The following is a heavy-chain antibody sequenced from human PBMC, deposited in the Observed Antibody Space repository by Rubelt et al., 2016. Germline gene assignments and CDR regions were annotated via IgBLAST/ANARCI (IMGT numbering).Heavy chain of an antibody. CDR2: VYYSGST. D-gene: IGHD3-22*01. CDR1: GGSLSSYY. V-gene: IGHV4-59*12. J-gene: IGHJ3*02. CDR3: ARGELIVVAHDAFDI. Sequence: QVQLQESGPGLVTPSETLSLTCTVSGGSLSSYYLRWIRQPPGKGLEWIGYVYYSGSTNYNPSLKSRVTISVDTSKNHLSWKLGVGTAAETAVYYCARGELIVVAHDAFDIWGQGTMVTVSS.